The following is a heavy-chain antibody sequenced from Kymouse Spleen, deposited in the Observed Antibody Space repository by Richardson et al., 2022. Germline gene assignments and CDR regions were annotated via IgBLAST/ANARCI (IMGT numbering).Heavy chain of an antibody. CDR2: ISSSSSYI. J-gene: IGHJ4*02. CDR3: AREGIFGVVIIPFDY. V-gene: IGHV3-21*03. Sequence: EVQLVESGGGLVKPGGSLRLSCAASGFTFSSYSMNWVRQAPGKGLEWVSSISSSSSYIYYADSVKGRFTISRDNAKNSLYLQMNSLRAEDTAVYYCAREGIFGVVIIPFDYWGQGTLVTVSS. CDR1: GFTFSSYS. D-gene: IGHD3-3*01.